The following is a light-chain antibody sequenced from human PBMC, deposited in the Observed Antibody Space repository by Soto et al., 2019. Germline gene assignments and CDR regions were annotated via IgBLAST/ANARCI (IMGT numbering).Light chain of an antibody. V-gene: IGLV3-25*03. CDR3: QSADSSGTYQGV. Sequence: SSELTQPPSVSVSPGQTARITCSGDALPKQYAYWYQQKPGQAPVLVIYKDSERPSGIPERLSGSSSGTTVTLTISGVQAEDEADYYCQSADSSGTYQGVFGGGTKLTVL. CDR2: KDS. J-gene: IGLJ3*02. CDR1: ALPKQY.